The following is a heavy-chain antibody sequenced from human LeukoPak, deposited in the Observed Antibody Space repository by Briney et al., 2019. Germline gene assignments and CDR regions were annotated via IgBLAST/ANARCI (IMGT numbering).Heavy chain of an antibody. V-gene: IGHV3-23*01. CDR3: AKDYLIAVAGTLGY. J-gene: IGHJ4*02. Sequence: HSGGSLRLSCAASGFTFSTYAMSWVRQAPGKGLEWVSAISNSGGITYYADSVKGRFTISRDNSKNTLYLQMNSLRAEDTAVYYCAKDYLIAVAGTLGYWGQGTLVTVSS. CDR2: ISNSGGIT. CDR1: GFTFSTYA. D-gene: IGHD6-19*01.